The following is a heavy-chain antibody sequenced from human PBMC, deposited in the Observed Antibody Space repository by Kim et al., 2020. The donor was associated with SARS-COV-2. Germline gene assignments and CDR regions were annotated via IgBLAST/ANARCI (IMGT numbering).Heavy chain of an antibody. CDR3: ATGLTVFGPEVKEPDY. V-gene: IGHV3-23*01. Sequence: GGSLRLSCATSGFTFSTYAMTWVRQAPGKGLEWVSTMGGSGATTYYTGSVRGRFTISRDISKNTLYLQMNSLRVEDTAVYYCATGLTVFGPEVKEPDYWGQGTLLTVSS. CDR2: MGGSGATT. D-gene: IGHD3-3*01. J-gene: IGHJ4*02. CDR1: GFTFSTYA.